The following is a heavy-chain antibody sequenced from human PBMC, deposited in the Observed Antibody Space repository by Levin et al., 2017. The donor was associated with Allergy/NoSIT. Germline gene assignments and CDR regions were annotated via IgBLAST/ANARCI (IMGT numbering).Heavy chain of an antibody. V-gene: IGHV3-66*04. J-gene: IGHJ6*02. CDR3: AGHHSTVVTPPYYYGMDG. CDR1: GFTVSSNY. Sequence: PGGSLRLSCAASGFTVSSNYMSWVRQAPGKGLEWVSVIYSGGSTYYADSVKGRFTISRDNSKNTLYLQMNSLRAEDTAVYYCAGHHSTVVTPPYYYGMDGWGQGTTVTVSS. CDR2: IYSGGST. D-gene: IGHD4-23*01.